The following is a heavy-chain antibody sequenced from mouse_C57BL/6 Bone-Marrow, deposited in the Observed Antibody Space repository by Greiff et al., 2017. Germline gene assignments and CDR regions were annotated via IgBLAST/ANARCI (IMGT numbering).Heavy chain of an antibody. J-gene: IGHJ2*01. D-gene: IGHD1-1*01. CDR2: IYPRSGNT. V-gene: IGHV1-81*01. CDR1: GYTFTSYG. Sequence: QVQLQQSGAELARPGASVKLSCKASGYTFTSYGISWVKQRTGQGLEWIGEIYPRSGNTYYNEKFKGKATLTADKSSSTAYMELRSLTSEDAAVXFCARQYYGSHDYWGQGTTLTVSS. CDR3: ARQYYGSHDY.